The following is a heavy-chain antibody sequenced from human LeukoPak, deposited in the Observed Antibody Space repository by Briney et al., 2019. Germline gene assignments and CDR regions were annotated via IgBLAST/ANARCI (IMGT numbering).Heavy chain of an antibody. Sequence: GGSLRLSCAASGFTFTNHWMHWVRQAPGKGLVWVSRINSDGSSTTYADSVKGRFTISRDNAKNTLYLQMNSLRAEDTAVYYCARGRYYYDSSGYYPDYWGQGTLVTVSS. V-gene: IGHV3-74*01. D-gene: IGHD3-22*01. CDR2: INSDGSST. J-gene: IGHJ4*02. CDR3: ARGRYYYDSSGYYPDY. CDR1: GFTFTNHW.